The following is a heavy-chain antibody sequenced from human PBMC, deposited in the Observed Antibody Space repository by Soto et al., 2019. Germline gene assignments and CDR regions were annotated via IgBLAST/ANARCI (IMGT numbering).Heavy chain of an antibody. V-gene: IGHV3-30*18. CDR3: AKDSYSNYPPDAFDI. J-gene: IGHJ3*02. CDR2: ISYDGSNK. CDR1: GFTFSSYG. Sequence: GGSLRLSCAASGFTFSSYGMHWVRQAPGKGLEWVAVISYDGSNKYYADSVKGRFTISRDNSKNTLYLQMNSLRAEDTAVYYCAKDSYSNYPPDAFDIWGQGTMVTVSS. D-gene: IGHD4-4*01.